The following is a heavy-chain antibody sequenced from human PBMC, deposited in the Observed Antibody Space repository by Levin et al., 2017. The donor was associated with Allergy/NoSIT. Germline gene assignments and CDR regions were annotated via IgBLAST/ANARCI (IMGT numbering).Heavy chain of an antibody. J-gene: IGHJ4*02. D-gene: IGHD2-2*01. Sequence: QSGESLKISCVASGFTFSGFWMHWVRQVPGKGLEWVSHINNNGRDTNYADSVKGRFTFSRDNAKNTLYLQMNDLRAEDTALYYCARGACSSTSCLDSWGQGTLVTVSS. V-gene: IGHV3-74*01. CDR3: ARGACSSTSCLDS. CDR2: INNNGRDT. CDR1: GFTFSGFW.